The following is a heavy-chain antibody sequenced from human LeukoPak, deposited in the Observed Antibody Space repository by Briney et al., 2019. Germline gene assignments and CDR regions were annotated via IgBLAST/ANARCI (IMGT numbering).Heavy chain of an antibody. CDR3: ARNLVCGGDCYSLAFDI. Sequence: GGSLRLSCAASGFTFSDYYMSWIRQAPGKGLEWVSYISSSGSTIYYADSVNGRFTISRDNAKTSLYLQMNSLRAEDTAVYYCARNLVCGGDCYSLAFDIWGQGTMVTVSS. CDR2: ISSSGSTI. D-gene: IGHD2-21*02. J-gene: IGHJ3*02. V-gene: IGHV3-11*01. CDR1: GFTFSDYY.